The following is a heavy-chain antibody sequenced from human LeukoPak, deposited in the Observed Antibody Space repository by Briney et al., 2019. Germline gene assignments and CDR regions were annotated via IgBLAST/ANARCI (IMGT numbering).Heavy chain of an antibody. Sequence: GGSLRLSCAASGFTLSSHEMNWVRQAPGKGLEWVSYISNSGSTIYYADSVRGRFTISRDNAKNSLYLQMNGLRAEDTAVYYCARRGIQLWLHDDYWGQGTLVTVSS. CDR3: ARRGIQLWLHDDY. D-gene: IGHD5-18*01. CDR2: ISNSGSTI. J-gene: IGHJ4*02. CDR1: GFTLSSHE. V-gene: IGHV3-48*03.